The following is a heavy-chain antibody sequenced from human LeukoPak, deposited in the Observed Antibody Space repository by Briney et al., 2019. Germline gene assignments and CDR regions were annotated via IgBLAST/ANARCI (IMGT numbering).Heavy chain of an antibody. CDR2: ISWNSGSI. J-gene: IGHJ6*02. Sequence: SGGGLVQPGRSLRRSCAASGFTFDDYAMHWVRQAPGKGLEWVSGISWNSGSIGYADSVKGRFTISRDNAKNSLYLQMNSLRAEDTALYYCAKDITAAYYYYYGMDVWGQGTTVTVSS. CDR1: GFTFDDYA. CDR3: AKDITAAYYYYYGMDV. V-gene: IGHV3-9*01.